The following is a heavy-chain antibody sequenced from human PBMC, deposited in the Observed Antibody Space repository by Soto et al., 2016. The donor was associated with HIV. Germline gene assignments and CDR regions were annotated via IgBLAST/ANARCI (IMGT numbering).Heavy chain of an antibody. D-gene: IGHD2-8*01. CDR3: ARDTARMVYWPVSDV. V-gene: IGHV4-61*08. CDR2: VFYSGST. Sequence: QVQLQQSGPGLVKPSETLTLTCTVSGAPVSSSAFYRSWIRQPPGKGLDWIGYVFYSGSTNYNPSLKSRVNISVDTSKNQFFLNLSSVTAADTAIYYCARDTARMVYWPVSDVWGPRDHGHRLL. J-gene: IGHJ6*02. CDR1: GAPVSSSAFY.